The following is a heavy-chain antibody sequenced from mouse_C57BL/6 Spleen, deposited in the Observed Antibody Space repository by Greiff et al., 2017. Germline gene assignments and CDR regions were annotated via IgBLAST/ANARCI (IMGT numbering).Heavy chain of an antibody. V-gene: IGHV1-76*01. D-gene: IGHD1-3*01. CDR2: IYPGSGNT. Sequence: QVQLKESGAELVRPGASVKLSCKASGYTFTDYYINWVKQRPGQGLEWIARIYPGSGNTYYNEKFKGKATLTAEKSSSTAYMQLSSLTSEDSAVYFCARRELYLDYWGQGTTLTVSS. CDR1: GYTFTDYY. J-gene: IGHJ2*01. CDR3: ARRELYLDY.